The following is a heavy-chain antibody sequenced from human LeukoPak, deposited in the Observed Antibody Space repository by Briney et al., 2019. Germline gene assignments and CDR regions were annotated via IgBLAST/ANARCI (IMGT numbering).Heavy chain of an antibody. V-gene: IGHV3-74*01. Sequence: PGGSLRLSCSASGFAFTNSWMHWVRQAPGKGLVCVSRINSDGDITNYANSVKGRFTISRDNAKNTLYLQIDSLRAEDTAVFYCVRADNAFDYWGQGTLVTVSS. CDR2: INSDGDIT. D-gene: IGHD1-1*01. J-gene: IGHJ4*02. CDR3: VRADNAFDY. CDR1: GFAFTNSW.